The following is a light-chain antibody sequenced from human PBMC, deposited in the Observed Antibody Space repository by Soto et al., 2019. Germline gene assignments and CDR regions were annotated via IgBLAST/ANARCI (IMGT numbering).Light chain of an antibody. CDR1: QSLTTW. V-gene: IGKV1-5*01. J-gene: IGKJ1*01. CDR3: QQYNQYWT. CDR2: DAS. Sequence: DIQMTRSPSTLSASVGDRVTITCRASQSLTTWLAWYQQKPGKAPKLLIFDASTLESAVPSRFSGSGFGTEFTLTISSLQPDDFATYYCQQYNQYWTFGQGTKVELK.